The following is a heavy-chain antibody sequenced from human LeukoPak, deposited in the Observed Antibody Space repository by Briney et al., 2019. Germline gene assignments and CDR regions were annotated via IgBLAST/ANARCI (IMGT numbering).Heavy chain of an antibody. D-gene: IGHD2-2*02. CDR3: AKGHNYCSSTSCYRMGKGGWFDP. V-gene: IGHV3-30*18. CDR2: ISYDGSNK. J-gene: IGHJ5*02. CDR1: GFTFSSYG. Sequence: GGSLRLSCAASGFTFSSYGMHWVRQAPGKGLGWVAVISYDGSNKYYADSVKGRFTISRDNSKNTLYLQMNSLRAEDTAVYYCAKGHNYCSSTSCYRMGKGGWFDPWGQGTLVTVSS.